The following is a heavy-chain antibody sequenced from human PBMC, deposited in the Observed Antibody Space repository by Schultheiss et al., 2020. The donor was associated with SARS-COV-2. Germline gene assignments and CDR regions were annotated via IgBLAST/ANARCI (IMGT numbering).Heavy chain of an antibody. D-gene: IGHD4-17*01. CDR1: GGSISSYY. J-gene: IGHJ3*02. V-gene: IGHV4-59*01. CDR3: ARDRSYGDYSLAFDI. Sequence: SQTLSLTCTVSGGSISSYYWSWIRQPPGKGLEWIGYIYYSGSTNYNPSLKSRVTISVDTSKNQFSLKLSSVTAADTAVYYCARDRSYGDYSLAFDIWGQGTMVTVSS. CDR2: IYYSGST.